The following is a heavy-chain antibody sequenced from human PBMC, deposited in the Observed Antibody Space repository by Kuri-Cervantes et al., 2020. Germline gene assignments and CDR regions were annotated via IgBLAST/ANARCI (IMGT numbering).Heavy chain of an antibody. D-gene: IGHD3-10*01. CDR3: ARGYYASGLRAFDI. CDR1: GFTFSSYA. Sequence: GGSLRLSCAASGFTFSSYAMHWVRQAPGKGLEWVAVISYDGSNKYYADSLKGRFTISRDNSKNTMYLQMNSLRAEDTAVYYCARGYYASGLRAFDIWGQGTMVTVSS. V-gene: IGHV3-30*01. J-gene: IGHJ3*02. CDR2: ISYDGSNK.